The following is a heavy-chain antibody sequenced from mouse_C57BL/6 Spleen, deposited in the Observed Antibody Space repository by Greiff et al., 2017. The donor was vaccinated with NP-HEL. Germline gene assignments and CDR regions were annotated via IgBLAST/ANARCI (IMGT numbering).Heavy chain of an antibody. V-gene: IGHV14-3*01. CDR1: GFNITNTY. D-gene: IGHD2-1*01. Sequence: VQLQQSVAELVRPGASVKLSCTASGFNITNTYMHWVKQRPEQGLEWIGRIDPANGNTKYAPKFQGKATITVDTSSNTAYLQLSSLTSEDTAIYYCASEGKGNWYFDVWGTGTTVTVSS. J-gene: IGHJ1*03. CDR3: ASEGKGNWYFDV. CDR2: IDPANGNT.